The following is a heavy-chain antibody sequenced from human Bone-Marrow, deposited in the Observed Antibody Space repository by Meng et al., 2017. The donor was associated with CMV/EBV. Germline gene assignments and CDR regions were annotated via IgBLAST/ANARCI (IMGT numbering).Heavy chain of an antibody. CDR1: GFTFSSYD. V-gene: IGHV3-23*01. J-gene: IGHJ5*02. D-gene: IGHD2-2*01. Sequence: GESLKISCAACGFTFSSYDMHWVRQATGKGLEWVSAISGSGGSTYYADSVKGRFTISRDNSKNTLYLQMNSLRAEDTAVYYCANGPDCSSTSCENWFDPWGQGTLVTVSS. CDR3: ANGPDCSSTSCENWFDP. CDR2: ISGSGGST.